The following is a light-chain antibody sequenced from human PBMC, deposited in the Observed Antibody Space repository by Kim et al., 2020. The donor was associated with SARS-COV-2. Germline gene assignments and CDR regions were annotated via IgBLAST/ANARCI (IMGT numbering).Light chain of an antibody. V-gene: IGKV3-20*01. CDR2: DAS. Sequence: SPRERATLSCRASQSVSSSYLAWYQQKPGQAPRLLIYDASSRATGIPDRFSGSGSGTDFTLTISRLEPEDFAVYYCQQYGSSPPYSFGQGTKLEI. CDR3: QQYGSSPPYS. J-gene: IGKJ2*03. CDR1: QSVSSSY.